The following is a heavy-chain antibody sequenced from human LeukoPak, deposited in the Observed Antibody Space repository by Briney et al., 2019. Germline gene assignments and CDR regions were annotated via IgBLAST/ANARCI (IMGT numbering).Heavy chain of an antibody. J-gene: IGHJ4*02. CDR3: ARLSRIVIPAAFSY. V-gene: IGHV4-39*01. Sequence: SETLSLTCTVSGGSISSSLYYWGWIRQPPGKGLEWIGSMYYSGSTHYNPSPQSRVTISVDTSKNQLSLKLSSVTAADTAVYYCARLSRIVIPAAFSYWGQGTLVTVSS. D-gene: IGHD2-2*01. CDR1: GGSISSSLYY. CDR2: MYYSGST.